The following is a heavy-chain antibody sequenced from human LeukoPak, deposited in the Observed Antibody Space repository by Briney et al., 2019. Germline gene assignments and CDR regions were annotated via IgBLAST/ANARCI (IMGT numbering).Heavy chain of an antibody. CDR3: ARRTFPNDAFDI. D-gene: IGHD1-7*01. J-gene: IGHJ3*02. V-gene: IGHV3-21*01. CDR1: GFTFSTFS. Sequence: KSGGSLRLSCAASGFTFSTFSMNWVRQTPGKGLEWVSAISGSGSDIYYADSVKGRFTISRDNPKRSLYLQMNSLRAEDTAVYYCARRTFPNDAFDIWGQGTMVTVPS. CDR2: ISGSGSDI.